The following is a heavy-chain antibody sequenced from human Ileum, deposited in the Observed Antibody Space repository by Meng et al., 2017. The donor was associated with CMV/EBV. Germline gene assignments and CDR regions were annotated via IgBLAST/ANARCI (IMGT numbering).Heavy chain of an antibody. CDR1: GFSFSTSG. CDR2: INKDGTCI. J-gene: IGHJ3*01. Sequence: GESLKISCAASGFSFSTSGMNWVRQAPGKGLEWVSGINKDGTCIAYADSVKGRFIVSRDNARDSLYLQMSSLRDEDTALYYCTRTPAPVTGAFDFWGQGTMVTVSS. CDR3: TRTPAPVTGAFDF. D-gene: IGHD4-17*01. V-gene: IGHV3-21*01.